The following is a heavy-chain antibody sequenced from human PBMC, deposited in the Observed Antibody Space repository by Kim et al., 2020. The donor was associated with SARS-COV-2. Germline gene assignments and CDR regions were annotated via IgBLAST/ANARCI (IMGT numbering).Heavy chain of an antibody. CDR3: AREAWRDDFWSGYYIGGTMDV. Sequence: ASVKVSCKASGYTFTSYGISWVRQAPGQGLEWMGWISAYNGNTNYAQKLQGRVTMTTDTSTSTAYMELRSLRSDDTAVYYCAREAWRDDFWSGYYIGGTMDVWGQGTTVTVSS. CDR2: ISAYNGNT. D-gene: IGHD3-3*01. CDR1: GYTFTSYG. V-gene: IGHV1-18*04. J-gene: IGHJ6*02.